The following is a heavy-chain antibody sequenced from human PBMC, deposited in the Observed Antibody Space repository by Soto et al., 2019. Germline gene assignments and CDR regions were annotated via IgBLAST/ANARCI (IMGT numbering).Heavy chain of an antibody. CDR2: TRNKAASYTT. D-gene: IGHD4-17*01. CDR3: ARSTTSRTPEAFEI. Sequence: GGSLKISCATPGFTFRDHYMDWVRQAPGEGLEWVGRTRNKAASYTTEYAASVKGRFTISRDDSKNSLYRQMNSLKTEDTAVYYWARSTTSRTPEAFEIWGQGTMVTVSS. J-gene: IGHJ3*02. CDR1: GFTFRDHY. V-gene: IGHV3-72*01.